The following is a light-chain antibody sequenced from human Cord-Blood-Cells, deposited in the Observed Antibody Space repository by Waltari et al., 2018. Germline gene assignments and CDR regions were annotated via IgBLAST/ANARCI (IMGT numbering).Light chain of an antibody. CDR1: SLRSDY. CDR2: GKN. V-gene: IGLV3-19*01. J-gene: IGLJ2*01. CDR3: NSRDSSGNHVV. Sequence: SSELTQAPAVSVALGQPVRITCQGDSLRSDYASWYQQKPGQAPVLVIYGKNNRPAGIPDRFSGSSSGNTASLTITGAQAEDEADYYCNSRDSSGNHVVFGGGTKLTVL.